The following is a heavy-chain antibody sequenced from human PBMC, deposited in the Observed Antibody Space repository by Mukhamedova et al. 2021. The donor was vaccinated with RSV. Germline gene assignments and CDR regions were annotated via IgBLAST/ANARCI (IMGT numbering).Heavy chain of an antibody. CDR3: ARGATYYYDSSAPDDAFDI. Sequence: GLEWMGWMNPNSGNTGYAQKFRGRVTITRNTSISTAYMELSSLRSEDTAVYYCARGATYYYDSSAPDDAFDIWGQGTMVTVSS. CDR2: MNPNSGNT. D-gene: IGHD3-22*01. J-gene: IGHJ3*02. V-gene: IGHV1-8*03.